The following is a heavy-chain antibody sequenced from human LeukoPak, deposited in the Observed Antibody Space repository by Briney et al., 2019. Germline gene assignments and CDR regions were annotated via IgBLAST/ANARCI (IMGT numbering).Heavy chain of an antibody. CDR3: AKDMTPGHYGMDV. Sequence: GGSLRLSCAASGFTFDDYAMHWVRQAPGKGLEWVSGISWNSGSIGYADSVKGRFTISRDNAKNSLYLQMNSLRAEDTVLYYCAKDMTPGHYGMDVWGQGTTVTVSS. CDR1: GFTFDDYA. J-gene: IGHJ6*02. V-gene: IGHV3-9*01. CDR2: ISWNSGSI.